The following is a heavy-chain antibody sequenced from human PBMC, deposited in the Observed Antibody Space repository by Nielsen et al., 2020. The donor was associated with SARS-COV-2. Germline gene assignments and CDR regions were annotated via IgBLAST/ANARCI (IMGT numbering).Heavy chain of an antibody. CDR3: ARERDYYDSPGGFGY. V-gene: IGHV1-46*01. CDR1: GYTFTSYY. Sequence: ASVKVSCKASGYTFTSYYMHWVRQAPGQGLEWMGIINPSGGSTSYAQKFQGRVTITRDTSASTAYMELSSLRSEDTAVYYCARERDYYDSPGGFGYWGQGTLVTVSS. J-gene: IGHJ4*02. CDR2: INPSGGST. D-gene: IGHD3-22*01.